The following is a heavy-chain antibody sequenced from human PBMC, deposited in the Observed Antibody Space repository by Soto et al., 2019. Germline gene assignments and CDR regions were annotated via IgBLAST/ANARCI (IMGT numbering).Heavy chain of an antibody. CDR1: GGSISNRDYY. J-gene: IGHJ1*01. V-gene: IGHV4-39*01. D-gene: IGHD2-15*01. Sequence: SETLSLTCTVSGGSISNRDYYWGWIRQPPGMGLEWIGSIYYSGSTYYNPSLKSRVTISVDTSKNQVSLKLRSATAADTAVYYCARLYCSGGSCYSPPAYFQRWGQGTLVTVSS. CDR2: IYYSGST. CDR3: ARLYCSGGSCYSPPAYFQR.